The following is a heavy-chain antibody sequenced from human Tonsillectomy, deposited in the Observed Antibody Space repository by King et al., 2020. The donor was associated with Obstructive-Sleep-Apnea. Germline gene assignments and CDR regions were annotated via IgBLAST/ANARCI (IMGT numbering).Heavy chain of an antibody. Sequence: VQLQESGPGLVEPSQTLSLSCTVSGGSVTTGGYYLTWIRQHPGKGLEWVGHISNSGGTYYNPSLKSRISISLDTSKNQFSLRLSSVTAADTALYFCARRFCRGTACSLRGGNWFDPWGQGTLVTVSS. CDR1: GGSVTTGGYY. CDR2: ISNSGGT. CDR3: ARRFCRGTACSLRGGNWFDP. J-gene: IGHJ5*02. D-gene: IGHD2-15*01. V-gene: IGHV4-31*02.